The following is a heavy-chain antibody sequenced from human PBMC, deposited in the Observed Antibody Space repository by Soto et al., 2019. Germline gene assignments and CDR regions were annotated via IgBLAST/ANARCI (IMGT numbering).Heavy chain of an antibody. CDR2: IYYSGST. Sequence: QLQLQESGPGLVKPSETLSLTCSVSGGSISSSSYFWGWLRQPPGKGLEWIGSIYYSGSTFYNPSLKGRVTVSVDTSKNQFSLKLSSVTAADTAVYYCARHPSDFWFDPWGQGTLVTVSS. CDR1: GGSISSSSYF. V-gene: IGHV4-39*01. CDR3: ARHPSDFWFDP. D-gene: IGHD2-21*02. J-gene: IGHJ5*02.